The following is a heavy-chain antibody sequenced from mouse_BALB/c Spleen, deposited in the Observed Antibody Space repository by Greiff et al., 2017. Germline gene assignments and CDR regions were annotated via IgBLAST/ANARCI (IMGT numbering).Heavy chain of an antibody. J-gene: IGHJ4*01. CDR3: ARSVYAMDY. V-gene: IGHV1-82*01. CDR1: GYAFSSSW. CDR2: IYPGDGDT. Sequence: QVQLQQSGPELVKPGASVKISCKASGYAFSSSWMNWVKQRPGQGLEWIGRIYPGDGDTNYNGKFKGKATLTADKSSSTAYMQLSSLTSVDSAVYFCARSVYAMDYWGQGTSVTVSS.